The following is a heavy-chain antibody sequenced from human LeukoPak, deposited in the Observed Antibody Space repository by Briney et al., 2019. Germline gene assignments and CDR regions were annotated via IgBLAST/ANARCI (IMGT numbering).Heavy chain of an antibody. Sequence: PGGSLRLSCAASGFTFSSFAMTWVRQAPGKGLEWVSGISGRGGNTYYADSVKGRCTISRDNSKNEVYVQMNCVSAEESSVYYCAKDACPYYWGQGTLVTVSS. V-gene: IGHV3-23*01. CDR2: ISGRGGNT. CDR3: AKDACPYY. CDR1: GFTFSSFA. J-gene: IGHJ4*02.